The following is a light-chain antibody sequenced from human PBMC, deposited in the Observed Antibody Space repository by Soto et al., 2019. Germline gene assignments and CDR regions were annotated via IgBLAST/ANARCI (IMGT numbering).Light chain of an antibody. V-gene: IGKV3-20*01. Sequence: EIVLTQSPGTLSLSPGERATLSCRASQNVNCNYLAWYQQKPGQAPRLLIYGASRRAAGIPDRFSGSGSGTHFSLTIRRLDPEDFAVDSCQQYGISPMYSFGQGTKLEIK. J-gene: IGKJ2*01. CDR2: GAS. CDR3: QQYGISPMYS. CDR1: QNVNCNY.